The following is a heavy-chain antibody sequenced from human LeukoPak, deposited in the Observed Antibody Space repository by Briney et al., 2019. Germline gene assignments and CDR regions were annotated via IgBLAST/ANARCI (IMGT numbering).Heavy chain of an antibody. CDR2: INPSGGST. D-gene: IGHD3-22*01. V-gene: IGHV1-46*01. J-gene: IGHJ4*02. CDR3: AREEYYYDSSGQSDY. CDR1: GYTFTSYY. Sequence: ASVKVSCKASGYTFTSYYMHWVRQAPGQGLEWMGIINPSGGSTSYAQKFQGRVTMTRDTSTSTVYMELSSLRSEDTAVYYCAREEYYYDSSGQSDYWGQGTLVTVSS.